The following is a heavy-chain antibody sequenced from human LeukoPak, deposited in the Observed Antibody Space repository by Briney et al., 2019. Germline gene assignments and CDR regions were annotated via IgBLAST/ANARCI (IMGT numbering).Heavy chain of an antibody. Sequence: TGGSLRLSCAAAGFTFSSYGMLWVRQAPGRGLEWVAVISYDGSNKYYAGSVKGRFTISRDNSKNTLYLQMDSLRAEDTAVYYCAKDAEEAYSSGWYQVGWGQGTLVTVSS. CDR1: GFTFSSYG. D-gene: IGHD6-19*01. CDR3: AKDAEEAYSSGWYQVG. CDR2: ISYDGSNK. V-gene: IGHV3-30*18. J-gene: IGHJ4*02.